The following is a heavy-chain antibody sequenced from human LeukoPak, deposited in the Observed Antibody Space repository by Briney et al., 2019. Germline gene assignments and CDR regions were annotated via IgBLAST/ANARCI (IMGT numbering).Heavy chain of an antibody. CDR2: IYHSGST. D-gene: IGHD3-10*01. CDR1: GYSISSGYY. V-gene: IGHV4-38-2*02. J-gene: IGHJ4*02. CDR3: ARDLGEVRGD. Sequence: PSETLSLTCTVSGYSISSGYYWGWIRQPPGKGLEWIGSIYHSGSTYYNPSLKSRVTISVDTSKNQFSLKLSSVTAAGTAVYYCARDLGEVRGDWGQGTLVTVSS.